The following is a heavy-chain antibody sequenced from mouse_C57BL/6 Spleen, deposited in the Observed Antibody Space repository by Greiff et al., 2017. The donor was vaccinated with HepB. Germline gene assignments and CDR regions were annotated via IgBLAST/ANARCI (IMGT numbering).Heavy chain of an antibody. CDR1: GFTFSDYG. J-gene: IGHJ3*01. Sequence: DVHLVESGGGLVKPGGSLKLSCAASGFTFSDYGMHWVRQAPEKGLEWVAYISSGSSTIYYADTVKGRFTISRDNAKNTLFLQMTSLRSEDTAMYYCATLGRAYWGQGTLVTVSA. CDR3: ATLGRAY. D-gene: IGHD4-1*01. V-gene: IGHV5-17*01. CDR2: ISSGSSTI.